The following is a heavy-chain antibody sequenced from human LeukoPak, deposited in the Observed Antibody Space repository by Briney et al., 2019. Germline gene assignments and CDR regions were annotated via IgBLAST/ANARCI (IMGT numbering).Heavy chain of an antibody. V-gene: IGHV3-23*01. CDR3: AKDLPSCYDFWSGLYNWFDP. J-gene: IGHJ5*02. D-gene: IGHD3-3*01. Sequence: GGSLRLSCAASGFTFSSYAMSWVRQAPGKGLEWVSAISGSGGSTYYADSVKGRFTISRDNSKNTLYLQMNSLRAEDTAVYYCAKDLPSCYDFWSGLYNWFDPWGQGTLVTVSS. CDR1: GFTFSSYA. CDR2: ISGSGGST.